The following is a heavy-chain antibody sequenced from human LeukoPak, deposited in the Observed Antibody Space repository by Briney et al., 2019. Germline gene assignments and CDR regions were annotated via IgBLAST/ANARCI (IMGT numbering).Heavy chain of an antibody. Sequence: SETLSLTCTVSGGSISNYYWNWIRQPPGKGLEWIGYIYYSGTTNYNPSLKSRVSMSVDTSKNQFSLKLSSVTAADTAVYYCARVTGYMTEDYFDYWGQGTLITVSS. CDR1: GGSISNYY. D-gene: IGHD6-13*01. J-gene: IGHJ4*02. V-gene: IGHV4-59*01. CDR2: IYYSGTT. CDR3: ARVTGYMTEDYFDY.